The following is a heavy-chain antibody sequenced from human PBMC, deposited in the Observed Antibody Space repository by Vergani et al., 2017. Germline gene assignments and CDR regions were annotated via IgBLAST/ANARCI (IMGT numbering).Heavy chain of an antibody. D-gene: IGHD3-22*01. V-gene: IGHV3-23*04. CDR3: AKLYDSSGYYYRGYFDL. Sequence: EVQLVESGGGLVQPGGSLRLSCAASGFTFSSYAMSWVRQAPGKGLEWVSAISGSGGSTYYADSVKGRFTISRDNSKNTLYLQMNSLRAEDTAVYYCAKLYDSSGYYYRGYFDLWGRGTLVTVSS. J-gene: IGHJ2*01. CDR2: ISGSGGST. CDR1: GFTFSSYA.